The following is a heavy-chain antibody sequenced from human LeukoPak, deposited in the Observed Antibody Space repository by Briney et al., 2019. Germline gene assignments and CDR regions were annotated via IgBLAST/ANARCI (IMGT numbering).Heavy chain of an antibody. Sequence: GGSLRLSCAASGFTFSNNDMSWVRQAPGKGLEWVAVISYDGSNKYYADSVKGRFTISRDNSRDTLFLQMNSLRPEDTAVYYCAKTYRSMVLYGMDVWGQGTTVTVSS. CDR3: AKTYRSMVLYGMDV. J-gene: IGHJ6*02. D-gene: IGHD4/OR15-4a*01. V-gene: IGHV3-30*18. CDR2: ISYDGSNK. CDR1: GFTFSNND.